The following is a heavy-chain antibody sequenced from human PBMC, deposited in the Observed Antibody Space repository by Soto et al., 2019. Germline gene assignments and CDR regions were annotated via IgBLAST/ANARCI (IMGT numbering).Heavy chain of an antibody. D-gene: IGHD6-13*01. J-gene: IGHJ6*02. V-gene: IGHV4-61*01. Sequence: PSETLSLTCTVSGGSVSSGSYYWSWIRQPPGKGLEWIGYIYYSGSTNYNPSLKSRVTISVDTSKNQFSLKLSSVTAADTAVYYCARDRSSRSWYGDSYYYGMDVCGQGTTVTVSS. CDR1: GGSVSSGSYY. CDR3: ARDRSSRSWYGDSYYYGMDV. CDR2: IYYSGST.